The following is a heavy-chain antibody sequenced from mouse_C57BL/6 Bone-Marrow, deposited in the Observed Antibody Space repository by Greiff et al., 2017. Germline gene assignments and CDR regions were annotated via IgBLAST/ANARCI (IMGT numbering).Heavy chain of an antibody. J-gene: IGHJ4*01. V-gene: IGHV5-16*01. CDR3: ARAHYDYYAMDY. CDR1: GFTFSDYY. Sequence: DVQLQESEGGLVQPGSSMKLSCTASGFTFSDYYMAWVRQVPEKGLEWVANINYDGSSTYYLDSLKSRFIISRDNAKNILYLQMSSLKSEDTATYYCARAHYDYYAMDYWGQGTSVTVSS. CDR2: INYDGSST. D-gene: IGHD2-4*01.